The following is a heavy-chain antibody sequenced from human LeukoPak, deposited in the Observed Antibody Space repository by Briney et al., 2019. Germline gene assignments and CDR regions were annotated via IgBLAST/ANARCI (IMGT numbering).Heavy chain of an antibody. Sequence: PSETLSLTCTVSGGSISSSSYYWGWIRQPPGKGLEWIGSIYYSGSTYYNPSLKSRVTISVDTSKNQFSLKLSSVTAADTAVYYCARDIKEQWLVWGGFFDYWGQGTLVTVSS. CDR3: ARDIKEQWLVWGGFFDY. CDR1: GGSISSSSYY. D-gene: IGHD6-19*01. J-gene: IGHJ4*02. V-gene: IGHV4-39*02. CDR2: IYYSGST.